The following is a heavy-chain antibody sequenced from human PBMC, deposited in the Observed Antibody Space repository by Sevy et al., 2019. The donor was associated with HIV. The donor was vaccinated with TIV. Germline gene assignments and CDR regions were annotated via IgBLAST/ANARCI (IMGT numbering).Heavy chain of an antibody. D-gene: IGHD5-12*01. CDR1: GCTFTSYA. V-gene: IGHV1-3*01. CDR2: INAGNGNT. Sequence: ASVKVSCKASGCTFTSYAMHWVRQAPGQRLEWMGWINAGNGNTKYSLKFQGRVTITRDTSASTAYMELSSLRSEDTAVYYCAREGYSGYGGFDYWGHGTLVTVSS. CDR3: AREGYSGYGGFDY. J-gene: IGHJ4*01.